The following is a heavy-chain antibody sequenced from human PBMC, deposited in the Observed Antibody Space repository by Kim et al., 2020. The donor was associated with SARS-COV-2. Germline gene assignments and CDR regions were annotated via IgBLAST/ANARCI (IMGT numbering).Heavy chain of an antibody. CDR3: AKPFGAFGLGSWFDY. D-gene: IGHD3-10*01. CDR2: ISYDGRNK. CDR1: GFTFSFFY. Sequence: GGSLRLSCAASGFTFSFFYMYWVRQAPGKGLESVALISYDGRNKYYADSVKGRFTISRDNSKNTLYVEMNSLTAEDTALYYCAKPFGAFGLGSWFDYWGQGTLVTVSS. V-gene: IGHV3-30*18. J-gene: IGHJ4*02.